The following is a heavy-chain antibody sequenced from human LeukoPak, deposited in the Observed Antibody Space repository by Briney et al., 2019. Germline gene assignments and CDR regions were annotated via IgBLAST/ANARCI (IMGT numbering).Heavy chain of an antibody. CDR2: INPNSGGT. D-gene: IGHD6-13*01. CDR1: GYTFTGYY. V-gene: IGHV1-2*06. J-gene: IGHJ4*02. CDR3: ARAIAAAGDF. Sequence: ASVKVSCKASGYTFTGYYMHWVRQAPGQGLEWMGRINPNSGGTNSAQKFQGRITMTRDTSINTAYMELNRLRSDDTAVYYCARAIAAAGDFWGQGTLVTVSS.